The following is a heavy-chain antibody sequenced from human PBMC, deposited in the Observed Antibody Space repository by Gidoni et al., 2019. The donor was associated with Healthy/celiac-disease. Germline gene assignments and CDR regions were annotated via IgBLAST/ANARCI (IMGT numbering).Heavy chain of an antibody. CDR3: ARGGYCTGGVCYPNTYYFPTDY. Sequence: QVQLVQSGAEVKKPGSSVKVSCKASGGTFSSYAISWVRQAPGQGLEWMGGIIPIFGTANYAQKFQGRVTITADKSTGTAYMELSSLRSEDTAVYYCARGGYCTGGVCYPNTYYFPTDYWGQGTLVTVSS. J-gene: IGHJ4*02. CDR2: IIPIFGTA. D-gene: IGHD2-8*02. CDR1: GGTFSSYA. V-gene: IGHV1-69*06.